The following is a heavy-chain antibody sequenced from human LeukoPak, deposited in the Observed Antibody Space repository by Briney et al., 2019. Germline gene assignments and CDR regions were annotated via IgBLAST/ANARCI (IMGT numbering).Heavy chain of an antibody. D-gene: IGHD2-2*01. J-gene: IGHJ4*02. CDR3: ATGGIVVVPAAHFDY. Sequence: GGSLRLSCAASGFTFSSYAMSWVRQAPGKGLEWVSAISGSGGSTYYADSVKGRFTISRDNSKNTLYLQMNSLRAEDTAVYYCATGGIVVVPAAHFDYWGQGTLVTVSS. CDR1: GFTFSSYA. CDR2: ISGSGGST. V-gene: IGHV3-23*01.